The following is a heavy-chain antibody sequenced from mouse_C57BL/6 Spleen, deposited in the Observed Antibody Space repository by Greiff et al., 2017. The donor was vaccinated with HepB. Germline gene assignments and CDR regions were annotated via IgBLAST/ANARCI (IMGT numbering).Heavy chain of an antibody. Sequence: QVQLQQSGAELVRPGASVTLSCKASGYTFTDYEMHWVKQTPVHGLEWIGAIDPETGGTAYNQKFKGKAILTADKSSSTAYMELRSLTSEDSAVYYCTRERDYDYDRYVDVWGTGTTVTVSS. CDR3: TRERDYDYDRYVDV. J-gene: IGHJ1*03. CDR1: GYTFTDYE. CDR2: IDPETGGT. D-gene: IGHD2-4*01. V-gene: IGHV1-15*01.